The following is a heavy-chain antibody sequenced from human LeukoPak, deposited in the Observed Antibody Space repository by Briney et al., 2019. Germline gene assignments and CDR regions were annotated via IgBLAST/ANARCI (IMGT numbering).Heavy chain of an antibody. J-gene: IGHJ6*02. Sequence: SSETLSLTCAVYGGSFGGYYWSWIRQPPGKGLEWIGEINHSGSTNYNPSLKSRVTISVDTSKNQFSLKLSSVTAADTAVYYCARGRRRYCSGGSCYEWGYYGMDVWGQGATVTVSS. CDR3: ARGRRRYCSGGSCYEWGYYGMDV. CDR2: INHSGST. V-gene: IGHV4-34*01. CDR1: GGSFGGYY. D-gene: IGHD2-15*01.